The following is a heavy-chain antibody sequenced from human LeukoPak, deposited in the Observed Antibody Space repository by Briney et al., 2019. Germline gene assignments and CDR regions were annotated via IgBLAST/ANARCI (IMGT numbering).Heavy chain of an antibody. CDR3: AREVYSSGSYDY. V-gene: IGHV3-74*01. D-gene: IGHD3-22*01. CDR1: GFTFSSYW. CDR2: INSDGSST. J-gene: IGHJ4*02. Sequence: GASLRLSCAASGFTFSSYWMHWVRQAPGKGLVWVSRINSDGSSTSYADSVKGRFTISRDNAKNTLYLQMNSLRAEDTAVYYCAREVYSSGSYDYWGQGTLVTVSS.